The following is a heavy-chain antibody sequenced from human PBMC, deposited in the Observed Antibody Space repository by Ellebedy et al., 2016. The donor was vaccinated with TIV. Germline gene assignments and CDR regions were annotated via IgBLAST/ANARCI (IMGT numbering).Heavy chain of an antibody. CDR1: AFTISPDG. CDR2: FNGPGSET. V-gene: IGHV3-74*01. D-gene: IGHD1-26*01. J-gene: IGHJ4*01. CDR3: ARDSGSYPFDY. Sequence: GGSLRLXXAASAFTISPDGMPRVREPPGTRLEWGCGFNGPGSETGHSDSVKGRFTTSRDNAKDTLYLQLNSLRTEDTAVYYCARDSGSYPFDYWGQGTLVTVSS.